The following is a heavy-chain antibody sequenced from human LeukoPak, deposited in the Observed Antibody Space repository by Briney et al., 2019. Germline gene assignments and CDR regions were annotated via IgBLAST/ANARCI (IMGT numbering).Heavy chain of an antibody. J-gene: IGHJ4*02. Sequence: PGGSLRLSCAASGFTFSSYAMSWVRQPPGKGLEWIGEIYHSGGTNYNPSLKSRVTISVDKSKNQFSLKLSSVTAADTAVYYCARENYYGSGSYSFNYFDYWGQGTLVTVSS. CDR3: ARENYYGSGSYSFNYFDY. V-gene: IGHV4-4*02. CDR2: IYHSGGT. CDR1: GFTFSSYAM. D-gene: IGHD3-10*01.